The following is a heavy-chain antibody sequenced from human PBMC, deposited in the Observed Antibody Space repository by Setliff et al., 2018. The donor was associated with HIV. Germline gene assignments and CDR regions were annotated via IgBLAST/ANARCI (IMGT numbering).Heavy chain of an antibody. J-gene: IGHJ5*02. CDR3: ARRAGNWGLNWFDP. V-gene: IGHV4-38-2*01. CDR2: HYHDGTS. Sequence: SETLSLTCDFSGSFITTTCFWAWIRLPPGKGLEWVGSHYHDGTSFYNPSLKSRVTVSWDTSKNQFSPTLQSVTAADTAVYYCARRAGNWGLNWFDPWGQGTQVTVSS. CDR1: GSFITTTCF. D-gene: IGHD3-10*01.